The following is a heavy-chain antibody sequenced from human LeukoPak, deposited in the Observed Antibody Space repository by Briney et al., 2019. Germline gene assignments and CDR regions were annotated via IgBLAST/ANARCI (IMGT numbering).Heavy chain of an antibody. CDR2: ISSGGSGI. CDR3: AKKGLVGTTDLRAFDY. D-gene: IGHD1-26*01. Sequence: GGSLRLSCAASGFTFSSYAMSWVRQAPGKGLEWVSGISSGGSGIYYADSVKGRFTISRDNAKNTLSLQMNSLRAEDTAVYFCAKKGLVGTTDLRAFDYWGQGTLVTVSS. V-gene: IGHV3-23*01. J-gene: IGHJ4*02. CDR1: GFTFSSYA.